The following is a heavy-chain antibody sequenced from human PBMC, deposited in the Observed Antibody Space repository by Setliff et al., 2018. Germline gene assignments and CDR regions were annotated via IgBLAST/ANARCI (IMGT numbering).Heavy chain of an antibody. CDR2: IYYSGST. CDR1: GGSISSSSYY. Sequence: SETLSLTCTVSGGSISSSSYYWGWIRQPPGKGLEWIGSIYYSGSTYYNLSLKSRVTISVDTSKNQFSLKLSSVTAADTAVYYCARVSQYSSGWYYYYYGMDVWGQGTTVTVSS. CDR3: ARVSQYSSGWYYYYYGMDV. V-gene: IGHV4-39*07. D-gene: IGHD6-19*01. J-gene: IGHJ6*02.